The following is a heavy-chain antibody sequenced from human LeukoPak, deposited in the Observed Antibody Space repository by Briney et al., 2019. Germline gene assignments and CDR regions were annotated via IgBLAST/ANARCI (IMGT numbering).Heavy chain of an antibody. CDR3: AREGNADTAMGLFDY. Sequence: GASVTVSCTASGYTFTSYYMHWVRQAPGQGLEWMGIINPSGGSTSYAQKFQGRVTMTRDMSTSTVYMELSSLRSEDTAVYYCAREGNADTAMGLFDYWGQGTLVTVSS. CDR1: GYTFTSYY. V-gene: IGHV1-46*01. D-gene: IGHD5-18*01. CDR2: INPSGGST. J-gene: IGHJ4*02.